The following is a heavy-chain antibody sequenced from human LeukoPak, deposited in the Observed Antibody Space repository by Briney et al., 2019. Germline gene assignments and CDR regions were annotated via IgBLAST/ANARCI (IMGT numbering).Heavy chain of an antibody. V-gene: IGHV3-30-3*01. CDR1: GFIFGDYW. J-gene: IGHJ4*02. CDR3: ARGSGYSGYDYFDY. D-gene: IGHD5-12*01. CDR2: ISYDGSNK. Sequence: GGSLRLSCVASGFIFGDYWMRWVRQAPGKGLEWVAVISYDGSNKYYADSVKGRFTISRDNSKNTLDLQMNSLRAEDTAVYYCARGSGYSGYDYFDYWGQGTLVTVSS.